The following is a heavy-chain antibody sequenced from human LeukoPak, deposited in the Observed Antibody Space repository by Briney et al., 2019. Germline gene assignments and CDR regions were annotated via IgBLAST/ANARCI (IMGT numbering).Heavy chain of an antibody. J-gene: IGHJ4*02. Sequence: ASVKVSCKASGYTFTSSDLNWVRQAAGQGLEWMGWINPNSGRTGYAQKFQGRVTMTAKTSISTAYMELSSLTFDDTAVYYCARGRAGLAAVGTYDYWGQGTLITVSS. V-gene: IGHV1-8*01. CDR3: ARGRAGLAAVGTYDY. D-gene: IGHD6-13*01. CDR2: INPNSGRT. CDR1: GYTFTSSD.